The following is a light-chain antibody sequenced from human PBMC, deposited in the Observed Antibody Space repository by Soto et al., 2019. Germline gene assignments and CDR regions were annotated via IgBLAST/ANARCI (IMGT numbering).Light chain of an antibody. CDR2: DVR. CDR3: SSYTTGSTLV. V-gene: IGLV2-14*01. CDR1: SSDVGGYNY. J-gene: IGLJ1*01. Sequence: QSALTQPASVSGSPGQSITISCTGTSSDVGGYNYVSWYQQHPGKAPKLMIYDVRNRPSGVSNRFSGSKSGNTASLTISGLQAEDEADYYCSSYTTGSTLVFGTGTKVTVL.